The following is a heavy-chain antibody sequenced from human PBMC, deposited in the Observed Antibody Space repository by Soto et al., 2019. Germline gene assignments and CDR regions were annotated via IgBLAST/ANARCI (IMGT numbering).Heavy chain of an antibody. CDR3: ATTRFLRGYYMGPEHAFDI. J-gene: IGHJ3*02. D-gene: IGHD3-3*01. CDR1: GASISSGGYY. CDR2: IYYSGST. Sequence: QVQLQESGPGLVKPSQTLSLTCTVSGASISSGGYYWSWIRQHPGKGLEWIGYIYYSGSTYYNPSLKSRVTISEDTANNLSSPKLRSVTAADTAVYYCATTRFLRGYYMGPEHAFDIWGQGKMVTVSS. V-gene: IGHV4-31*03.